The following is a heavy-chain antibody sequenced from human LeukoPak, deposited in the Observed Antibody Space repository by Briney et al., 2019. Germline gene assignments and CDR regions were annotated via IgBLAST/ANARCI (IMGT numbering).Heavy chain of an antibody. J-gene: IGHJ4*02. D-gene: IGHD6-19*01. CDR1: GLTYNRYA. CDR3: ARGPGWNYFDY. CDR2: ISTSGGRT. V-gene: IGHV3-23*01. Sequence: GGSLKLSCAASGLTYNRYAMSCVRQAPGKALEWVSSISTSGGRTLYADSAKGRFTISRDNSKNTVNFQLNSLRADDTAVYYCARGPGWNYFDYWGQGTLVTVSS.